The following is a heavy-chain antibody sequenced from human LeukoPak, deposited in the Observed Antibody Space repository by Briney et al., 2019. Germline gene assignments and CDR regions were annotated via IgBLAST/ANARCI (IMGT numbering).Heavy chain of an antibody. Sequence: GRSLRLSCAASGFTFSSYWMHWVRQAPGKGLVWVSRIKSDGTSTSYADSVKGRFTVSRDIAKNTLFLQMNSLRAEDTAVYYCAVRYSGSWYLFDYWGQGTLVTVSS. CDR3: AVRYSGSWYLFDY. CDR1: GFTFSSYW. V-gene: IGHV3-74*01. CDR2: IKSDGTST. D-gene: IGHD6-13*01. J-gene: IGHJ4*02.